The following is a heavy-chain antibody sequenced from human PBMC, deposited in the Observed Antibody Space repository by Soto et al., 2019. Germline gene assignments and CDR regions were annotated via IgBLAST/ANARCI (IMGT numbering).Heavy chain of an antibody. CDR3: ARAVATIDY. D-gene: IGHD5-12*01. J-gene: IGHJ4*02. V-gene: IGHV4-30-4*01. Sequence: SETLSLTCTVSGGSISSGDYYWTWIRQPPGKGLEWIGYTYHSGSTYYNPSLKSRVTISVDTSKNQFSLRLSSVTAADTAVYYCARAVATIDYWGQGTLVTVSS. CDR2: TYHSGST. CDR1: GGSISSGDYY.